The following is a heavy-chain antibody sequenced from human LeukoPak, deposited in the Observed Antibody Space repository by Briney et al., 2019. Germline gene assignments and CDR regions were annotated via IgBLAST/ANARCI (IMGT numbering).Heavy chain of an antibody. CDR3: ARGDYSNYMRYYFDY. J-gene: IGHJ4*02. CDR2: INHSGST. V-gene: IGHV4-34*01. CDR1: GGSFSGYY. D-gene: IGHD4-11*01. Sequence: SETLSLTCAVYGGSFSGYYWSWIRQPPGKGLEWIGEINHSGSTNYNPSLKSRVTISVDTSKNQFSLKLSSVTAADTAVYYCARGDYSNYMRYYFDYWGQGTLVTVSS.